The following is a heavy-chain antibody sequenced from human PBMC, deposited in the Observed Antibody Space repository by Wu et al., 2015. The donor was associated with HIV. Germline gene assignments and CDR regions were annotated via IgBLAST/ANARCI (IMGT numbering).Heavy chain of an antibody. Sequence: QVQXVQSGAEVKKPGASVKVSCKASGYTFTGYYMHWVRQAPGQGLEWMGWINPNSGGTNYAQKFQGRVTMTRDTSISTAYMELSRLRSDDTAVYYCARDSGDCSSTSCYWFDPWGQGTLVTVSS. D-gene: IGHD2-2*01. CDR2: INPNSGGT. CDR1: GYTFTGYY. J-gene: IGHJ5*02. CDR3: ARDSGDCSSTSCYWFDP. V-gene: IGHV1-2*02.